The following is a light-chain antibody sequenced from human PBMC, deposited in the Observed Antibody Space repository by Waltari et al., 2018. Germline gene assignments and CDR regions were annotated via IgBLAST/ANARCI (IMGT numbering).Light chain of an antibody. Sequence: DIVLTQSPGALSLSPGERATLSCRASQSVGRSLAWYQQKPGQAPRLLIYDTSSRATGTPGRFSGSGSETDFSLAISSLEPEDFAVYFCQHYVNLPVTFGQGTKVEI. CDR2: DTS. CDR1: QSVGRS. CDR3: QHYVNLPVT. V-gene: IGKV3-20*01. J-gene: IGKJ1*01.